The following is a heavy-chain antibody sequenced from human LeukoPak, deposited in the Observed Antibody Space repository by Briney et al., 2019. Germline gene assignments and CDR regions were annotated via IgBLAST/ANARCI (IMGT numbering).Heavy chain of an antibody. V-gene: IGHV3-7*01. CDR3: ATDRGWRTSGYYLYYFEY. D-gene: IGHD3-3*01. CDR2: IKHDGSEK. Sequence: GGSLRLSCAASGFIFTNYFMSWVRQAPGKVLEWVASIKHDGSEKYYVDSARGRFTIPRDNTMNSLYLQMRSLRAEDTAVYYCATDRGWRTSGYYLYYFEYWGQGTLVTYSS. CDR1: GFIFTNYF. J-gene: IGHJ4*02.